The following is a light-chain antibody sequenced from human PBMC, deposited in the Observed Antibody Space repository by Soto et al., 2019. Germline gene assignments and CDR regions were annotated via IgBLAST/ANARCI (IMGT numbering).Light chain of an antibody. CDR2: DAS. CDR1: KIISNSY. CDR3: QHYSTSLLT. Sequence: EIVLTQSPGTLSLSPGERATLSCRASKIISNSYLAWNQQKPGQAPRLLIYDASSRATGIPDRFSGSGSGTDFTLTISRLEPEDFAVYYCQHYSTSLLTFGGGTKVEIK. J-gene: IGKJ4*01. V-gene: IGKV3-20*01.